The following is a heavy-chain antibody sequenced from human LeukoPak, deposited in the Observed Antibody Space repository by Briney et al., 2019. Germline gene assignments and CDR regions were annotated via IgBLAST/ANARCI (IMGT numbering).Heavy chain of an antibody. Sequence: SQTLSLTCTVSGDSINSGNYYWSWIRQPAGRGLEWIGHIYTSDTTNYSPSLNNRVTISLDTSSHQFSLKLTSVTAADTAVYFWAGFRGVVGTRAFYCWGRGTMGTGS. V-gene: IGHV4-61*09. CDR1: GDSINSGNYY. CDR3: AGFRGVVGTRAFYC. CDR2: IYTSDTT. J-gene: IGHJ3*01. D-gene: IGHD3-10*01.